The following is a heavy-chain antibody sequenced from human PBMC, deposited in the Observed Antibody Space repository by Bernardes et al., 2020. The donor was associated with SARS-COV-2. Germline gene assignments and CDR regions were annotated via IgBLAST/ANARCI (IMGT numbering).Heavy chain of an antibody. Sequence: GGSLRLSCAASGFTFSSYAMSWVRQAPGKGLEWVSAVSGSGGSTYYADSVKGRFTISRDNSKNTLYLQMNSLRAEDTAVYYCAKGRYSYGFGGGVLSDYWGQGTLVTVSS. CDR2: VSGSGGST. CDR3: AKGRYSYGFGGGVLSDY. J-gene: IGHJ4*02. CDR1: GFTFSSYA. V-gene: IGHV3-23*01. D-gene: IGHD5-18*01.